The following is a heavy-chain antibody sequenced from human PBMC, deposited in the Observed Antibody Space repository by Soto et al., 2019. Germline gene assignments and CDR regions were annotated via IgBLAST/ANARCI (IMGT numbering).Heavy chain of an antibody. V-gene: IGHV3-7*01. D-gene: IGHD1-26*01. CDR2: IKHDGSEK. J-gene: IGHJ4*02. Sequence: EVQLVESGGGLVQLGGSRRLSCAASGFTFSSFWMTWVRQAPGKGLEWVANIKHDGSEKYYVESVKSRFTISRDNARNSLFLEMKSLRSEDTAVYSCVRDRSGSYLEGFDYWGQGTLVTVSS. CDR1: GFTFSSFW. CDR3: VRDRSGSYLEGFDY.